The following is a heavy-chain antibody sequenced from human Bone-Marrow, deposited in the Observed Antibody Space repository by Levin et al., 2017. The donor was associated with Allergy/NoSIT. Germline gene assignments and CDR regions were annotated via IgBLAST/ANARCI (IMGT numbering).Heavy chain of an antibody. CDR3: ARGYYYDSSGYYYFDY. D-gene: IGHD3-22*01. V-gene: IGHV3-30-3*01. CDR1: GFTFSSYA. J-gene: IGHJ4*02. Sequence: PGGSLRLSCAASGFTFSSYAMHWVRQAPGKGLEWVAVISYDGSNKYYADSVKGRFTISRDNSKNTLYLQMNSLRAEDTAVYYCARGYYYDSSGYYYFDYWGQGTLVTVSS. CDR2: ISYDGSNK.